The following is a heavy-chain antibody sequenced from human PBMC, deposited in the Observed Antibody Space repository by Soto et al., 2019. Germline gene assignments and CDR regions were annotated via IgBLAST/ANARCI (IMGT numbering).Heavy chain of an antibody. CDR2: ISKSGSVI. Sequence: PVGSLRLSCAGSGLTFSNYEMHWVRQAPGKGLEWLSYISKSGSVIYYADSVKGRFTISRDNTKNFLYLQMNSLRAEDTAVYFCASVTLRFSYGIDVWGQGTTVTVSS. CDR1: GLTFSNYE. CDR3: ASVTLRFSYGIDV. D-gene: IGHD3-3*01. J-gene: IGHJ6*02. V-gene: IGHV3-48*03.